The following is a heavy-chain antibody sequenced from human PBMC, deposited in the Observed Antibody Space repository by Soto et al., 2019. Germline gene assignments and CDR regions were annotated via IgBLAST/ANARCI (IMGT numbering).Heavy chain of an antibody. D-gene: IGHD5-12*01. V-gene: IGHV4-31*03. J-gene: IGHJ3*02. CDR2: IYYSGST. Sequence: QVQLQESGPGLVKPSQTLSLTCTVSGGSISSGGYSWTWIRQHPGKGLEWIGYIYYSGSTYYKPSLKSRLTISVDTSKNHLSLKLSSVTAADTAVYYCAGAWTWHPGAFDIWGQGTTVTVSS. CDR3: AGAWTWHPGAFDI. CDR1: GGSISSGGYS.